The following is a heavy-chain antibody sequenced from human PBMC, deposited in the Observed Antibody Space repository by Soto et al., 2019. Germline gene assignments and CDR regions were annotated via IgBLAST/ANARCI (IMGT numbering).Heavy chain of an antibody. Sequence: QVQLVQSGAEVKNPGTSVKVSCKTSGYTFTSAGISWVRQAPGQGLEWMGWISAYNGNTKYAQKVQGRVTMTTDTSTTTASMELRSLTSDDTAVYYCARDLDGSGSYYTDYWGQGTLVTVAA. V-gene: IGHV1-18*01. CDR1: GYTFTSAG. D-gene: IGHD3-10*01. CDR2: ISAYNGNT. J-gene: IGHJ4*02. CDR3: ARDLDGSGSYYTDY.